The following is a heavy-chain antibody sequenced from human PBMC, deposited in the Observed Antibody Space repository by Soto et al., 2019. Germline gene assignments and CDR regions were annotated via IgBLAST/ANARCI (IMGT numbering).Heavy chain of an antibody. Sequence: AGGSLRLSCAASGFTFSSYAMHWVRQAPGKGLEWVAVISYDGSNKYYADSVKGRFTISRDNSKNTLYLQMNSLRAEDTAVYYCARDRGYSYGSHYFDYWGQGTLVTVS. V-gene: IGHV3-30-3*01. CDR3: ARDRGYSYGSHYFDY. CDR1: GFTFSSYA. CDR2: ISYDGSNK. J-gene: IGHJ4*02. D-gene: IGHD5-18*01.